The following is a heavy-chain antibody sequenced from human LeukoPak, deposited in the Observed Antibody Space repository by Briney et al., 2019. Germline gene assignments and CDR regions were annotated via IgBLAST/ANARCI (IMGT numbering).Heavy chain of an antibody. CDR3: ARVLEKYSDRSGYDAFDI. J-gene: IGHJ3*02. CDR1: GYTFTSYF. V-gene: IGHV1-46*01. Sequence: ASVKVSCKASGYTFTSYFIHWARQAPAQGLEWMGIINPSAGSATSAQKFQGRVTMTRDTSTSTVYMELSSLRSEDTAVYFCARVLEKYSDRSGYDAFDIWGQGTMVTVSS. CDR2: INPSAGSA. D-gene: IGHD3-22*01.